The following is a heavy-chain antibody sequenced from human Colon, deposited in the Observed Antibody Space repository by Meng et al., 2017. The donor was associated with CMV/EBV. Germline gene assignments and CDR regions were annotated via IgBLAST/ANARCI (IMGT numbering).Heavy chain of an antibody. CDR1: RLTFSSYG. CDR2: ISHDGASQ. Sequence: ASRLTFSSYGMHWVRQAPGKGLEWVATISHDGASQYYADSVRGRFAISRDNSKNTLFLQLSSLRTEDTAVYYCAGEYQLLNTPYFEYWGQGTLVTVSS. D-gene: IGHD3-10*01. V-gene: IGHV3-30*09. J-gene: IGHJ4*02. CDR3: AGEYQLLNTPYFEY.